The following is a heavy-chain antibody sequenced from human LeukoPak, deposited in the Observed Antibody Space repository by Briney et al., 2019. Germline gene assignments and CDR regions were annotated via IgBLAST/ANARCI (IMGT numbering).Heavy chain of an antibody. Sequence: GGSLRLSCVASGFIFSSYSMSWVRQAPGKGLEWVSGISGSGDSTHYADSVKGRFTISRDNSKNTPYLQMNSLRAEDTAVYYCAKSITMLRGATDYWGQGTQVTVSS. CDR3: AKSITMLRGATDY. CDR2: ISGSGDST. V-gene: IGHV3-23*01. J-gene: IGHJ4*02. D-gene: IGHD3-10*01. CDR1: GFIFSSYS.